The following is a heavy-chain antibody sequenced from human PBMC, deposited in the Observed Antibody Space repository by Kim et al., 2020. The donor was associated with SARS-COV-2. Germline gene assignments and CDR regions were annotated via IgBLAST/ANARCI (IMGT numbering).Heavy chain of an antibody. CDR3: ARDTRDYYGMDV. Sequence: SYADSGSGAFTMSRDNSKNTLYLQMNSLRAEDTAVYYCARDTRDYYGMDVWGQGTTVTVSS. J-gene: IGHJ6*02. V-gene: IGHV3-30*07.